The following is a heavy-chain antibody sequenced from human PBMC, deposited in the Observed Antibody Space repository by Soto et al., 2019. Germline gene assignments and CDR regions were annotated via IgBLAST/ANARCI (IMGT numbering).Heavy chain of an antibody. J-gene: IGHJ5*02. CDR3: ARGGIAARAGIVVVVAATGWFDP. D-gene: IGHD2-15*01. V-gene: IGHV1-46*03. Sequence: QVQLVQSGAEVKKPGASVKVSCKASGYTFTSYYMHWVRQAPGQGLEWMGIINPSGGSTRYAQKLQGRVTKTRDTSTSTVYMELSSLRSEDTAVYYCARGGIAARAGIVVVVAATGWFDPWGQGTLVTVSS. CDR2: INPSGGST. CDR1: GYTFTSYY.